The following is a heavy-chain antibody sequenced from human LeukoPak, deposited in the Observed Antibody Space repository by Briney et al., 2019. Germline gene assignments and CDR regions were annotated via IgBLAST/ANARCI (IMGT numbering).Heavy chain of an antibody. V-gene: IGHV1-8*01. Sequence: GASVKVSCKASGYTFTSYDINWVRQATGQGLEWMGWMNPNSGNTGYAQKFQGRVTMTRNTSISTAYMELSSLRSEDTAVYYCAKGSGYEHSYYYYYMDVWGKGTTVTFSS. J-gene: IGHJ6*03. CDR1: GYTFTSYD. CDR2: MNPNSGNT. CDR3: AKGSGYEHSYYYYYMDV. D-gene: IGHD5-12*01.